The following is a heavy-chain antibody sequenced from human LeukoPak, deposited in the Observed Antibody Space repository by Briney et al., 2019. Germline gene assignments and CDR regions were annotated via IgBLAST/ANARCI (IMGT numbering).Heavy chain of an antibody. Sequence: ASVKVSCKASGGTFSSYAISWVRQAPGQGLEWMGRIIPILGIASYAQKFQGRVTMTRDTSTSTVYMELSSLRSEDTAVYYCARDPVDIVATTLDYWGQGTLVTVSS. CDR2: IIPILGIA. CDR3: ARDPVDIVATTLDY. CDR1: GGTFSSYA. J-gene: IGHJ4*02. D-gene: IGHD5-12*01. V-gene: IGHV1-69*04.